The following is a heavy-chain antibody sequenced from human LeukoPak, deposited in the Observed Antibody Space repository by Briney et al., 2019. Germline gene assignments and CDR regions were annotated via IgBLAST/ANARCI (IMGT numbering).Heavy chain of an antibody. V-gene: IGHV1-8*01. CDR3: ARDIEGIAAAGTEFDY. D-gene: IGHD6-13*01. J-gene: IGHJ4*02. CDR1: GYTFTSYD. CDR2: MNPNSGNT. Sequence: ASVKVSCKASGYTFTSYDINWVRQATGQGLEWMGWMNPNSGNTGYAQKFQGGVTMTRNTSISTAYMELSSLRSEDTAVYYCARDIEGIAAAGTEFDYWGQGTLVTVSS.